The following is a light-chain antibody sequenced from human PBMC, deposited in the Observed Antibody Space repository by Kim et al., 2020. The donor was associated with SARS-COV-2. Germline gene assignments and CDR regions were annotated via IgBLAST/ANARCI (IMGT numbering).Light chain of an antibody. Sequence: VALGQTAKITVAGNNRGMKHGHGDQQKAGQAPLTGSEKKGNRASGIPERGAGSNAGNTATLTISRAQAGDEADYYCQVWDSNTVVFGGGTRVTV. J-gene: IGLJ3*02. V-gene: IGLV3-9*01. CDR3: QVWDSNTVV. CDR2: KKG. CDR1: NRGMKH.